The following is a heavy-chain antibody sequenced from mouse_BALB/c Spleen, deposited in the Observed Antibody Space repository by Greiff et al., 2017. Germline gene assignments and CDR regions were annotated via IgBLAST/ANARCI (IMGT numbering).Heavy chain of an antibody. V-gene: IGHV1-5*01. CDR3: TRGGPYGNYDYYAMDY. J-gene: IGHJ4*01. Sequence: EVQLQQSGTVLARPGASVKMSCKASGYTFTSYWMHWVKQRPGQGLEWIGAIYPGNSDTSYNQKFKGKAKLTAVTSTSTAYMELSSLTNEDSAVYYCTRGGPYGNYDYYAMDYWGQGTSVTVSS. CDR1: GYTFTSYW. D-gene: IGHD2-1*01. CDR2: IYPGNSDT.